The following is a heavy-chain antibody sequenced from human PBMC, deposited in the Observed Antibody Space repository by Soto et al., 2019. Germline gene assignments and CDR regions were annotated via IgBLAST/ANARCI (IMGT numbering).Heavy chain of an antibody. D-gene: IGHD2-15*01. J-gene: IGHJ4*02. CDR2: ISYDGSNK. CDR3: AKDAPDIVVVVAATLYYFDY. Sequence: GGSLRLSCAASGFTFSSYGMHWVRQAPGKGLEWVAVISYDGSNKYYADSVKGRFTISRDNSKNTLYLQMNSLRAEDTAVYYCAKDAPDIVVVVAATLYYFDYWGQGTLVTVSS. V-gene: IGHV3-30*18. CDR1: GFTFSSYG.